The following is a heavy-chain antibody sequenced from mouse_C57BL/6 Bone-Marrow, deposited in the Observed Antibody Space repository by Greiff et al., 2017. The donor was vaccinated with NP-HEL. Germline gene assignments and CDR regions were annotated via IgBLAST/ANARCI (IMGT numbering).Heavy chain of an antibody. CDR2: SRNKANDDTT. D-gene: IGHD2-1*01. V-gene: IGHV7-1*01. CDR1: GFTFSDFY. CDR3: ARDESYGNGFAY. Sequence: EVQLVESGGGLVQSGRSLRLSCATSGFTFSDFYMEWVRQAPGKGLEWIAASRNKANDDTTEYSASVKGRFIVSRDTSQSILYLQMNALRAEDTAIYYCARDESYGNGFAYWGQGTLVTVSA. J-gene: IGHJ3*01.